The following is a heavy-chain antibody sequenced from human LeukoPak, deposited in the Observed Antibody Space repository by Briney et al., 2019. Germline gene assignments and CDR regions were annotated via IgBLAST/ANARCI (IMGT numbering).Heavy chain of an antibody. CDR3: AKGAMVRGLFGWFDP. V-gene: IGHV3-23*01. Sequence: GGSLRLSCAASGFTFSNYVMSWVRQAPGKGLEWVSTISDTGGNTYYADSVKGRFTISTDNSKNTLYLQMNRLRAEDTAVYYCAKGAMVRGLFGWFDPWGQGTLVTVSS. J-gene: IGHJ5*02. D-gene: IGHD3-10*01. CDR1: GFTFSNYV. CDR2: ISDTGGNT.